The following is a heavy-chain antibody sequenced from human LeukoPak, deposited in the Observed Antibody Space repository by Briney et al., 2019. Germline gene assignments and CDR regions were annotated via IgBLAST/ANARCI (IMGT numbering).Heavy chain of an antibody. CDR1: GFTFSSYW. J-gene: IGHJ4*02. Sequence: GGSLRLSCAASGFTFSSYWMNWVRQAPGKGLEWVANIKQNGREKYYVDSVKGRFTISRDNAKNSLYLQMNSLRAEDTALYYCANTYFYASANYWGQGTLVTVSS. V-gene: IGHV3-7*01. CDR2: IKQNGREK. D-gene: IGHD3-10*01. CDR3: ANTYFYASANY.